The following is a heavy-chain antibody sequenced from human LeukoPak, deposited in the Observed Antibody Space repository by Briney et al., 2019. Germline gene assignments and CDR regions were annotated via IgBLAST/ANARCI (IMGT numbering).Heavy chain of an antibody. CDR2: INPNSGGT. V-gene: IGHV1-2*02. Sequence: GASVKVSCRASGYTFTGYYMHWVRQAPGQGLEWMGWINPNSGGTNYAQKFQGRVTMTRDTSISTAYMELSRLRSDDTAVYYCARDYDFWSGYDYWGQGTLVTVSS. CDR3: ARDYDFWSGYDY. CDR1: GYTFTGYY. D-gene: IGHD3-3*01. J-gene: IGHJ4*02.